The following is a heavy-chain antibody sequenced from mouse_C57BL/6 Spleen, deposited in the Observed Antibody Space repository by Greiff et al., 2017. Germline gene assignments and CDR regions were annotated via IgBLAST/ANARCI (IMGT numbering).Heavy chain of an antibody. Sequence: EVKLVESGGGLVKPGGSLKLSCAASGFTFSDYGMHWVRPAPEKGLEWVAYISSGSSTIYYADKVKGRFTISRDNAKNTLFLQMTSLRSEDAAMXNCARRTYGSSYRYFEVWGTGTTVTVSS. J-gene: IGHJ1*03. D-gene: IGHD1-1*01. V-gene: IGHV5-17*01. CDR3: ARRTYGSSYRYFEV. CDR2: ISSGSSTI. CDR1: GFTFSDYG.